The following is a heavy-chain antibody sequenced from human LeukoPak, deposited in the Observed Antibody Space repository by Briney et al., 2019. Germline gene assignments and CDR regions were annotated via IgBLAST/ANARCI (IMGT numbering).Heavy chain of an antibody. D-gene: IGHD3-22*01. J-gene: IGHJ4*02. CDR1: GFSLSTSAMG. CDR2: IYWDDDK. CDR3: AHSMEGTMIEENYFDY. Sequence: ESGPTLVKPTQTLTLTCTFSGFSLSTSAMGVGWIRQPPGKALECLALIYWDDDKRYSPSLKSRLTITKDTSKNQVVLTMTNMDPVDTATYYCAHSMEGTMIEENYFDYWGQGTLVTVSS. V-gene: IGHV2-5*02.